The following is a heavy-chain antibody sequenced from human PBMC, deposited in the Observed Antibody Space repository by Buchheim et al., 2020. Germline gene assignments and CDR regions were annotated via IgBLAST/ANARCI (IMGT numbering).Heavy chain of an antibody. V-gene: IGHV4-34*01. D-gene: IGHD3-22*01. CDR3: ARMYYYDSSGLLFDP. J-gene: IGHJ5*02. Sequence: QVQLQQWGAGLLKPSETLSLTCAIYDGSFSGYQWSWIRQPPGKGLEWIGEIDHGGSTNYNPSLKSRVTISLDTSENPFSLKLTSVTAADTAVYYCARMYYYDSSGLLFDPWGQG. CDR1: DGSFSGYQ. CDR2: IDHGGST.